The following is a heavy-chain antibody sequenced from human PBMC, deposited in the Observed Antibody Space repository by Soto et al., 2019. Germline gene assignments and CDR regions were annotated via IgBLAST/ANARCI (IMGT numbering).Heavy chain of an antibody. V-gene: IGHV4-30-4*01. D-gene: IGHD6-13*01. CDR3: ARERPDGSRLDP. J-gene: IGHJ5*02. CDR2: IYYSGST. CDR1: GGSVSSGDYY. Sequence: SETLSLTCTVSGGSVSSGDYYWSWIRQPPGKGLEWIGYIYYSGSTYYKPSLKSQVTISVETSKNQFTMKQSTVTAADTAVYYCARERPDGSRLDPWGQGTRVTVS.